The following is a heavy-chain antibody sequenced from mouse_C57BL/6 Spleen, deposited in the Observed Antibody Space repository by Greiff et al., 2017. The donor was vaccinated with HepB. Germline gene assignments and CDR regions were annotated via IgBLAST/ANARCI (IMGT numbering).Heavy chain of an antibody. V-gene: IGHV7-1*01. J-gene: IGHJ1*03. D-gene: IGHD2-3*01. CDR3: ARDARDGYYGYFDV. Sequence: EVKLVDSGGGLVQSGRSLRLSCATSGFTFSDFYMEWVRQAPGKGLEWIAASRNKANDYTTEYSASVKGRFIVSRDTSQSILYLQMNALRAEDTAIYYCARDARDGYYGYFDVWGTGTTVTVSS. CDR1: GFTFSDFY. CDR2: SRNKANDYTT.